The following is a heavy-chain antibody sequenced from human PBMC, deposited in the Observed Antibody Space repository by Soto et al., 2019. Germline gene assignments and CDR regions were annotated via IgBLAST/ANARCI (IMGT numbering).Heavy chain of an antibody. CDR3: ARGPRTTRYFDP. CDR1: GGSINTDDYL. CDR2: IHNSGNA. D-gene: IGHD1-7*01. V-gene: IGHV4-31*03. J-gene: IGHJ2*01. Sequence: QVQLQESGPGLVTPSQTLSLTCTVSGGSINTDDYLWSWIRQHPGEGLEWIGYIHNSGNAYFNPSLRGRXXLXIXXFTNQFSLHLDSATAADTAVYYCARGPRTTRYFDPWGRGTLVTVSS.